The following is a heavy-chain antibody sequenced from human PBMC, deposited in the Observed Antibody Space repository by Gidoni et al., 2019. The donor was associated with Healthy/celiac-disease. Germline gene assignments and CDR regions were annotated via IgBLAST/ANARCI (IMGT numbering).Heavy chain of an antibody. CDR2: IKSKTDGGTT. D-gene: IGHD3-16*02. CDR1: GFTFSNAW. CDR3: TTGGDYDYVWGSYRYKDY. Sequence: EVQLVESGGGLVKPGGSLRLSCADSGFTFSNAWMSWVRQAPGKGLEWVGRIKSKTDGGTTDYAAPVKGRFTISRDDSKNTLYLQMNSLKTEDTAVYYCTTGGDYDYVWGSYRYKDYWGQGTLVTVSS. V-gene: IGHV3-15*01. J-gene: IGHJ4*02.